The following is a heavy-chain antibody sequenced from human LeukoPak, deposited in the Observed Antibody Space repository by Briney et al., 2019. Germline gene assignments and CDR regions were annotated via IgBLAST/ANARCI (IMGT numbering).Heavy chain of an antibody. CDR3: ARGLSQYYYDSSGYYYGY. CDR1: GGSFSGYC. V-gene: IGHV4-34*01. J-gene: IGHJ4*02. Sequence: SETLSLTCAVYGGSFSGYCWSWIRQPPGKGLEWIGEINHSGSTNYNPSLKSRVTISVDTSKNQFSLKLSSVTAADTAVYYCARGLSQYYYDSSGYYYGYWGQGTLVTVSS. D-gene: IGHD3-22*01. CDR2: INHSGST.